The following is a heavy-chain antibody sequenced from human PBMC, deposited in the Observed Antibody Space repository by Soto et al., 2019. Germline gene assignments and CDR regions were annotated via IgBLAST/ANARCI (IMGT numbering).Heavy chain of an antibody. V-gene: IGHV3-7*01. CDR1: GFTLSRFW. CDR3: VRDADYSDCDLCYDGYDL. CDR2: IKFDGSQR. D-gene: IGHD1-26*01. Sequence: PGGSLRLSCAASGFTLSRFWMNWVRQAPGKGLEWVANIKFDGSQRSYVDSVKGRFTISRDNAGNSLHLQMDSLRAEDTAIYFCVRDADYSDCDLCYDGYDLWGQGTMVTVSS. J-gene: IGHJ3*01.